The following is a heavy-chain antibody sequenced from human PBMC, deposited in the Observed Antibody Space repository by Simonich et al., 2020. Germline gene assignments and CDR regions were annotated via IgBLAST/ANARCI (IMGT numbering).Heavy chain of an antibody. CDR3: ARWPSIPASYGSGSYFDY. D-gene: IGHD3-10*01. J-gene: IGHJ4*02. CDR2: IHHNSGGT. V-gene: IGHV1-2*02. CDR1: GYTFTGYY. Sequence: QVQLVQSGAEVKKPGASVKVSCKASGYTFTGYYMHWVRQAAGQGLEWKGWIHHNSGGTNYAQKFQGRVTMTRDTSISTAYMELSRLRSDDTAVYYCARWPSIPASYGSGSYFDYWGQGTLVTVSS.